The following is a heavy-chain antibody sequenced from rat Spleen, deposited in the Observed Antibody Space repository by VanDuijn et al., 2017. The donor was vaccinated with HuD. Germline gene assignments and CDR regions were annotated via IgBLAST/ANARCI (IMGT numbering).Heavy chain of an antibody. J-gene: IGHJ2*01. V-gene: IGHV2-41*01. CDR1: GFSLTSYN. CDR2: ISYTGGA. D-gene: IGHD1-6*01. Sequence: QVQLKESGPGLVQPSQTLSLTCTVAGFSLTSYNVHWVRQPPGGSLEWMGVISYTGGALYNSALKSRLSFNRDTSKSQVFLKMNSLQIDDTGTYYCVRHDYYFDYWGQGVMVTVSS. CDR3: VRHDYYFDY.